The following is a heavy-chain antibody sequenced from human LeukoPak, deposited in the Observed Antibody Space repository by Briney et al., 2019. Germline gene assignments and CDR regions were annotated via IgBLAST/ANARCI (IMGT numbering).Heavy chain of an antibody. Sequence: GGSLRLSCAASGFTFSSYGMHWVCQAPGKGLEWVAVIWYDGSNKYYADSVKGRFTISRDNSKNTLYLQMNSLRAEDTAVYYCARDGDYGVFDYWGQGTLVTVSS. CDR2: IWYDGSNK. CDR3: ARDGDYGVFDY. J-gene: IGHJ4*02. V-gene: IGHV3-33*01. D-gene: IGHD4-17*01. CDR1: GFTFSSYG.